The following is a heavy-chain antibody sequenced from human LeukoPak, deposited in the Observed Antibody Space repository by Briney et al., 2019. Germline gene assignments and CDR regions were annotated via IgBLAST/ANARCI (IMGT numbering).Heavy chain of an antibody. CDR1: GFTFSSYA. Sequence: GSLRLSCAASGFTFSSYAMSWVRQAPGKGLEWIGEINHSGSTNYNPSLKSRVTISVDTSKNQFSLKLSSVTAADTAVYYCARVKQQWLVRGWFDPWGQGTLVTVSS. V-gene: IGHV4-34*01. CDR2: INHSGST. D-gene: IGHD6-19*01. CDR3: ARVKQQWLVRGWFDP. J-gene: IGHJ5*02.